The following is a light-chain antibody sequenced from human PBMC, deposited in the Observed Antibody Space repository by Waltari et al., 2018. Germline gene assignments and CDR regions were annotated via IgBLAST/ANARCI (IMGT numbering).Light chain of an antibody. J-gene: IGLJ3*02. V-gene: IGLV3-21*04. CDR3: QVWDSSSAHWV. CDR1: NIGSKS. Sequence: SYVLTQPPSVSVAPGKTATITCGGDNIGSKSVNWYRQQPGQAPEMVIYYDSDRPSGTPGRFSGSNSGSTATLTILRVEAGEEADYYCQVWDSSSAHWVFCGGTKLTVL. CDR2: YDS.